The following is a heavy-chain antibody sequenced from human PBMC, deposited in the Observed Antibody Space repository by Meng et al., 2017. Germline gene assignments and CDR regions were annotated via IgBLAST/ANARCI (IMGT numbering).Heavy chain of an antibody. CDR2: IIPILGIA. CDR1: GGTFSSYT. J-gene: IGHJ2*01. Sequence: VELVQVWAEVKKPGASVKVSCKASGGTFSSYTISWVRQAPGQGLEWMGRIIPILGIANYAQKFQGRVTITADKSTSTAYMELSSLRSEDTAVYYCARSKDGYNYWYFDLWGRGTLVTVSS. V-gene: IGHV1-69*09. D-gene: IGHD5-24*01. CDR3: ARSKDGYNYWYFDL.